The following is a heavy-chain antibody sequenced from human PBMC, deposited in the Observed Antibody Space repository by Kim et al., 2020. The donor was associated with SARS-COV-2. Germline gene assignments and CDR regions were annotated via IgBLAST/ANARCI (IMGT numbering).Heavy chain of an antibody. V-gene: IGHV4-39*01. Sequence: SETLSLTCTVSGGSISSSSYYWGWIRQPPGKGLEWIGSIYYSGSTYYNPSLKSRVTISVDTSKNQFSLKLSSVTAADTAVYYCARKAGIAAAGQANWFDPWGQGTLVTVSS. D-gene: IGHD6-13*01. CDR3: ARKAGIAAAGQANWFDP. CDR1: GGSISSSSYY. J-gene: IGHJ5*02. CDR2: IYYSGST.